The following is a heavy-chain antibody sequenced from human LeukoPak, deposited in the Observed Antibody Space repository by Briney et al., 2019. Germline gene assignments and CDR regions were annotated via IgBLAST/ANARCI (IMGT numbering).Heavy chain of an antibody. J-gene: IGHJ4*02. CDR2: ISGSGGST. Sequence: GGSLRLSCAASGFTFSSYAMSWVRQAPGKGLEWVSAISGSGGSTYNADSVKGRFTISRDNSKNTLYLQMNSLRAEDTAVYYCAKDYYDSSGYYSRLLFDYWGQGTLVTVSS. V-gene: IGHV3-23*01. CDR1: GFTFSSYA. D-gene: IGHD3-22*01. CDR3: AKDYYDSSGYYSRLLFDY.